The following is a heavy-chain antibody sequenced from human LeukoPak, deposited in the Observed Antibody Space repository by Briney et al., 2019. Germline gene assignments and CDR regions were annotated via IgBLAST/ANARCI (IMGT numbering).Heavy chain of an antibody. CDR1: GFPFSTYA. J-gene: IGHJ4*02. CDR3: AKVRTSGWSPFDY. Sequence: GGSLRLSCAASGFPFSTYAMSWVRQASGKGLEWVSAISGSGDSTYYADSVKGRFTISRDNSKNTLYLQMNSLRAEDTAVYYCAKVRTSGWSPFDYWGQGTLVTVSS. D-gene: IGHD6-19*01. CDR2: ISGSGDST. V-gene: IGHV3-23*01.